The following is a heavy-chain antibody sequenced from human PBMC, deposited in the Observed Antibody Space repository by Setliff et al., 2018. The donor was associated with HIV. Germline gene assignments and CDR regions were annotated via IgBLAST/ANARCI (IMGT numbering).Heavy chain of an antibody. J-gene: IGHJ4*02. Sequence: ASVKVSCKASGYTFTSYAMHCVRQAPGQRLEWMGWINPKFGGTLYAQKFRGRVTMTRDMSINTVYLELSSLSSDDTAVYYCARDLSTHWSGYSLGFWGPGTLVTVSS. CDR3: ARDLSTHWSGYSLGF. CDR1: GYTFTSYA. V-gene: IGHV1-2*02. D-gene: IGHD3-3*01. CDR2: INPKFGGT.